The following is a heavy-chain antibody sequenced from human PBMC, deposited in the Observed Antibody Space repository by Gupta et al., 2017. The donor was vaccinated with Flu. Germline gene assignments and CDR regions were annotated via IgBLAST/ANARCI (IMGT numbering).Heavy chain of an antibody. J-gene: IGHJ3*02. CDR2: IHYFGST. CDR1: DDSISNYY. CDR3: ATTYSSGPQSRAFDI. V-gene: IGHV4-59*03. Sequence: VSDDSISNYYWSWIRQPPGKGLEWIGYIHYFGSTNYNPSLKSRVTISMDTSKNQVALELSSATAADTAVYYCATTYSSGPQSRAFDIWGQGTMVTVSS. D-gene: IGHD6-19*01.